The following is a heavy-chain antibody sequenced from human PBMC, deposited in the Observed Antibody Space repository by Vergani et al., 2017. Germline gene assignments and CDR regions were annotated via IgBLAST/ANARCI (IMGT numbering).Heavy chain of an antibody. D-gene: IGHD1-26*01. CDR3: AGLGATIKFAANWFDP. CDR2: ISSSSSYI. CDR1: GFTFSSYS. V-gene: IGHV3-21*01. Sequence: EVQLVESGGGLVKPGGSLRLSCAASGFTFSSYSMNWVRQAPGKGLEWVSSISSSSSYIYYADSVKGRLTISRDNAKNSLYLQMNSLRAEDTAVYYCAGLGATIKFAANWFDPWGQGTLVTVSS. J-gene: IGHJ5*02.